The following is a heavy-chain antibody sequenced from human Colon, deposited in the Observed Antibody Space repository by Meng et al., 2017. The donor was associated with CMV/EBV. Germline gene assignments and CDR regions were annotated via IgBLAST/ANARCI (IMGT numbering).Heavy chain of an antibody. CDR3: PRHRWGPGSDPFDP. CDR1: GDSINSDIYY. Sequence: GSLRLSCTVSGDSINSDIYYWDWIRQPPGKGLEWIGNVHYTGRTFYSPSLRGRLTISVDTSSNQFTLKLSSVTDADTAVYYCPRHRWGPGSDPFDPWGQGILVTVSS. V-gene: IGHV4-39*01. CDR2: VHYTGRT. J-gene: IGHJ5*02. D-gene: IGHD3-16*01.